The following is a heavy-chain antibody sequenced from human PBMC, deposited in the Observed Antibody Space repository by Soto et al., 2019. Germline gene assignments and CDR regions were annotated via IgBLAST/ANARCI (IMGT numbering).Heavy chain of an antibody. J-gene: IGHJ4*02. CDR3: ARDLATVGKGFDS. V-gene: IGHV3-53*01. Sequence: GGSLRLSCAASGFSVTGNHMTWVRQAPGKGLEWVSSLYTGGTTYYADSVQGRFAISRDSSKNTLFLQIDRLRVEDSAVYYCARDLATVGKGFDSWGPGTLVTVSS. CDR1: GFSVTGNH. D-gene: IGHD5-12*01. CDR2: LYTGGTT.